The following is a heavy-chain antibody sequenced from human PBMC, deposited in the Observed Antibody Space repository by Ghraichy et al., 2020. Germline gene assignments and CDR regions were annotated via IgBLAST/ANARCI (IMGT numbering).Heavy chain of an antibody. D-gene: IGHD2-21*02. J-gene: IGHJ4*02. V-gene: IGHV4-39*01. CDR3: ARHVAGRYCGGDCYSRLVDY. CDR1: GGSISSSSYY. CDR2: IYYSGST. Sequence: SETLSLTCTVSGGSISSSSYYWGWIRQPPGKGLEWIGSIYYSGSTYYNPSLKSRVTISVDTSKNQFSLKLSSVTAADTAVYYCARHVAGRYCGGDCYSRLVDYWGQGTLVTVSS.